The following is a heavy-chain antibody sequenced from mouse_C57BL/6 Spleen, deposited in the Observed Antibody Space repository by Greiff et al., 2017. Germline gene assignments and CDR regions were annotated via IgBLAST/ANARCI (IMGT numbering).Heavy chain of an antibody. J-gene: IGHJ2*01. V-gene: IGHV1-82*01. Sequence: VQLQQSGPELVKPGASEKISCKASGYAFSSSWMNWVKQRPGKGLEWIGRIYPGDGDTNYNGKFKGKATLTADKSSSTAYMQLSSLTSEDSAVYFCARGSDYFDYWGQGTTLTVSS. CDR2: IYPGDGDT. CDR1: GYAFSSSW. CDR3: ARGSDYFDY.